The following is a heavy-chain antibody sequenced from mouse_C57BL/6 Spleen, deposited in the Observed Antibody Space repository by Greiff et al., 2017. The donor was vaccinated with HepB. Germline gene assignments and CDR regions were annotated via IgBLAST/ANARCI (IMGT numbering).Heavy chain of an antibody. CDR3: ARADWDVEAWFAY. J-gene: IGHJ3*01. CDR1: GYTFTDYN. V-gene: IGHV1-22*01. D-gene: IGHD4-1*01. Sequence: VQLKESGPELVKPGASVKMSCKASGYTFTDYNMHWVKQSHGKSLEWIGYINPNNGGTSYNQKFKGKATLTVNKSSSTAYMELRSLTSEDSAVYYCARADWDVEAWFAYWGQGTLVTVSA. CDR2: INPNNGGT.